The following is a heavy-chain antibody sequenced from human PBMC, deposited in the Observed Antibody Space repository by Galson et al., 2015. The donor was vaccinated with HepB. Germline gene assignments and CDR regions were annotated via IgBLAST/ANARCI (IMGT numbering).Heavy chain of an antibody. D-gene: IGHD3-22*01. Sequence: SLRLSCAVSGFTLRNYVMNWVRQAPGKEPEWVATISGDGDTTHYATSVKGRFTISRDNSKSALYLQMNSLGGEDTAVYYCATRLRVSGWFSFDSWGQGTLVTVSA. CDR3: ATRLRVSGWFSFDS. V-gene: IGHV3-23*01. CDR1: GFTLRNYV. CDR2: ISGDGDTT. J-gene: IGHJ4*02.